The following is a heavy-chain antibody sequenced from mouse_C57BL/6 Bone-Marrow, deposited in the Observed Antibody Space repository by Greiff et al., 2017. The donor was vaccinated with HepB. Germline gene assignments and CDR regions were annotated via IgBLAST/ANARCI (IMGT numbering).Heavy chain of an antibody. J-gene: IGHJ3*01. V-gene: IGHV5-17*01. CDR2: ISSGSSTI. D-gene: IGHD1-1*01. CDR3: ARTVDYGAWFAY. CDR1: GFTFSDYG. Sequence: EVKVVESGGGLVKPGGSLKLSCAASGFTFSDYGMHWVRQAPEKGLEWVAYISSGSSTIYYADTVKGRFTISRDNAKNTLFLQMTSLRSEDTAMYYCARTVDYGAWFAYWGQGTLVTVSA.